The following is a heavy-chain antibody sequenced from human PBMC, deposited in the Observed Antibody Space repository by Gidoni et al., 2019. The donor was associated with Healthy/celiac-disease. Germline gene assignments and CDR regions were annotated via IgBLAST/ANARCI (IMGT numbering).Heavy chain of an antibody. CDR3: ARLRSSSSDLFDP. Sequence: LEWIGSIYYSGSTYYNPSLKSRVTISVDTSKNQFSLKLSSVTAADTAVYYCARLRSSSSDLFDPWGQGTLVTVSS. J-gene: IGHJ5*02. D-gene: IGHD6-6*01. CDR2: IYYSGST. V-gene: IGHV4-39*01.